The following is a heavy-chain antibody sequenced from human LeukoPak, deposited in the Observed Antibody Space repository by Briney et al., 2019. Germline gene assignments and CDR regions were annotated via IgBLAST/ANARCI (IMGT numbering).Heavy chain of an antibody. D-gene: IGHD2-15*01. CDR2: IYSGGIT. Sequence: PSETLSLTCTVSGGSISSTGSFWGWIRQPPGKGLEWIGSIYSGGITYYNPSLKSRFTISEDTSKNQFSLKMTSMTAADTAIYYCWLEKVVAAYFDSWGQGTLVTVSS. V-gene: IGHV4-39*07. J-gene: IGHJ4*02. CDR1: GGSISSTGSF. CDR3: WLEKVVAAYFDS.